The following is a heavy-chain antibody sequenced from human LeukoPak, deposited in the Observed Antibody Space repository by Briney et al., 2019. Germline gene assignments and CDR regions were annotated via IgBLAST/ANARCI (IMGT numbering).Heavy chain of an antibody. CDR2: ISDDGSRQ. V-gene: IGHV3-30*15. CDR3: AREQSGDGCSGFDY. J-gene: IGHJ4*02. Sequence: GGSLRLSCAASGFTFRRYAMHWVRQAPGEGLEWVAVISDDGSRQHYADFLEGRITISRDKSKNTVSLQMSSLRTEDTAVYFCAREQSGDGCSGFDYWGQGTLVTVSS. D-gene: IGHD5-24*01. CDR1: GFTFRRYA.